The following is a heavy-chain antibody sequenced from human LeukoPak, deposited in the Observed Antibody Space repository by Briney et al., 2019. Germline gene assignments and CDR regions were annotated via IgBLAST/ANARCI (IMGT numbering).Heavy chain of an antibody. CDR1: GYSISSGFY. J-gene: IGHJ3*02. CDR2: IFHSGST. V-gene: IGHV4-38-2*02. D-gene: IGHD3-22*01. Sequence: SETLSLTGSVSGYSISSGFYWGWIRQPPGKGLEWIGSIFHSGSTYYNPSLKSRVTISVDTSKNQFSLKLSSVTAADTAVYYCARANYYDSSGYSRGVFDIWGQGTMVTVSS. CDR3: ARANYYDSSGYSRGVFDI.